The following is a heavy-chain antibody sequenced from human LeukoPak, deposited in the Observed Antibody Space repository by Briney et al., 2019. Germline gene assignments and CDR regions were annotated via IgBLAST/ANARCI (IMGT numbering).Heavy chain of an antibody. CDR3: AAGGYRAKAGY. J-gene: IGHJ4*01. CDR1: GASINNGHHY. CDR2: IHYSGTP. Sequence: SETLSLTCSGASINNGHHYRAWIRQPPGKGLEWIGTIHYSGTPIFYNPSLERRVTLFADTSKNQYSLTLSSVTAADTATYYCAAGGYRAKAGYWGHGTLVTISS. V-gene: IGHV4-39*01. D-gene: IGHD1-1*01.